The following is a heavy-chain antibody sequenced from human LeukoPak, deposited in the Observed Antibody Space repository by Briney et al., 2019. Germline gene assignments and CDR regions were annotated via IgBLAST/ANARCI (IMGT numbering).Heavy chain of an antibody. J-gene: IGHJ5*02. CDR1: GFTFSSYW. CDR3: ARVSSGWYWFDP. CDR2: INTDGSST. Sequence: GSLRLSCAASGFTFSSYWMHWVRQAPGKGLVWVSRINTDGSSTSYADSVKGRFTISRDNAKNTLYLQMNSLRAEDTAVYYCARVSSGWYWFDPWGQGTLVTVSS. D-gene: IGHD6-19*01. V-gene: IGHV3-74*01.